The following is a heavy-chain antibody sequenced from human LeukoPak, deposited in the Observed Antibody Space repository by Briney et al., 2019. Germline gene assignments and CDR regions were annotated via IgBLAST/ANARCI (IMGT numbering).Heavy chain of an antibody. CDR1: GFTFSSYA. J-gene: IGHJ4*02. CDR2: ISGSGGST. D-gene: IGHD6-13*01. CDR3: AKAYSSSWYEVFDY. V-gene: IGHV3-23*01. Sequence: GGSLRLSCAASGFTFSSYAMSWVRQAPGKGPEWVSDISGSGGSTYYADSVKGRFTISRDNSKNTLYLQMNSLRAEDTAVYYCAKAYSSSWYEVFDYWGQGTLVTVSS.